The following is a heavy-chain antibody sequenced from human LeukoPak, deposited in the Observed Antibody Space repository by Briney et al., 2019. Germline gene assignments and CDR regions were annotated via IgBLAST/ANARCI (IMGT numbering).Heavy chain of an antibody. CDR2: IYYSGST. CDR3: ARGEGSGYSWHFDY. V-gene: IGHV4-59*01. Sequence: PSETLSLTCTVAGGSISSYYWSWIRQPPGKGLEWIGYIYYSGSTNYNPSLKSRVTISVDTSKNQFSLKLSSVTAADTAVYYCARGEGSGYSWHFDYWGQGTLVTVSS. J-gene: IGHJ4*02. CDR1: GGSISSYY. D-gene: IGHD3-22*01.